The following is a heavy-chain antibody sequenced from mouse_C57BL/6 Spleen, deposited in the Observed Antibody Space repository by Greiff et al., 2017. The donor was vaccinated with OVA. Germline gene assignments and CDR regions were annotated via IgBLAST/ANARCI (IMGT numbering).Heavy chain of an antibody. V-gene: IGHV1-85*01. CDR1: GYTFTSYD. J-gene: IGHJ4*01. Sequence: VQGVESGPELVKPGASVKLSCKASGYTFTSYDINWVKQRPGQGLEWIGWIYPRDGSTKYNEKFKGKATLTVDTSSSTAYMELHSLTSEDSAVYFCARSVYGGAMDYWGQGTSVTVYS. CDR2: IYPRDGST. CDR3: ARSVYGGAMDY. D-gene: IGHD1-1*01.